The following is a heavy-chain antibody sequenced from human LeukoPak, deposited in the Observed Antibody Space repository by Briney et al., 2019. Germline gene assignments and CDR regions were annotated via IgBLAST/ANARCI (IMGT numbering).Heavy chain of an antibody. V-gene: IGHV4-38-2*02. CDR1: GYSISSGYY. D-gene: IGHD5-12*01. CDR2: IYTSGST. J-gene: IGHJ6*03. CDR3: ARTTEGYAGGPGYSYYYYMDV. Sequence: SETLSLTCTVSGYSISSGYYWGWIRQPPGKGLEWIGSIYTSGSTNYNPSLKSRVTMSVDTSKNQVSLKLRSVTAADTAVYYCARTTEGYAGGPGYSYYYYMDVWGKGTTVTISS.